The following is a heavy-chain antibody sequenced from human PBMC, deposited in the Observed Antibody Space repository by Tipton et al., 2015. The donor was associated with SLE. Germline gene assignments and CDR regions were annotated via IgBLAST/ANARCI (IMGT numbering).Heavy chain of an antibody. V-gene: IGHV4-61*02. D-gene: IGHD5-24*01. CDR1: GGSLTSGTYY. CDR3: AREEVAPNYHVDV. J-gene: IGHJ6*03. Sequence: TLSLTCTVSGGSLTSGTYYWSWIRQPAGKGLEWIGRIFASGITTYNPSVRSRPTISIETSKNLFSLELSSVTAADTAVYYCAREEVAPNYHVDVWGKGTTVTVSS. CDR2: IFASGIT.